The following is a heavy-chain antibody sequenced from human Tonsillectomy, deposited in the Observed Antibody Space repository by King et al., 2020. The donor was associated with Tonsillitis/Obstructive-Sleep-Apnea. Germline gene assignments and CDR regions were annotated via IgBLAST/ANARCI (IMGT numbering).Heavy chain of an antibody. CDR2: IYYSGST. CDR3: ARDPLGGSGTTWFDP. D-gene: IGHD6-25*01. J-gene: IGHJ5*02. Sequence: QLQESGPGLVKPSETLSLTCTVSGGSISSYYWSWIRQPPGKGLEWIGYIYYSGSTNYNPSLKSRVTISVDTSKNQFSLKLSSVTAADTAVYYCARDPLGGSGTTWFDPWGQGTLVTVSS. CDR1: GGSISSYY. V-gene: IGHV4-59*01.